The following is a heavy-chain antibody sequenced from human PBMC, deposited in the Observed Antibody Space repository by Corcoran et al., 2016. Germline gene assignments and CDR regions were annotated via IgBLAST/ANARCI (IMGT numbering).Heavy chain of an antibody. Sequence: EVQLVESGGDLVKPGGSLRLSCAASGFTFSNAWMNWVRQAPGKGLEWVGRIKSKTDGGTTDYSAPVKGRFTISRDDSKNTLFLQMNSLKTEDTAVYYCTKESADDGSDYGFDNWGQGSLVTVSS. V-gene: IGHV3-15*07. CDR1: GFTFSNAW. J-gene: IGHJ4*02. CDR2: IKSKTDGGTT. CDR3: TKESADDGSDYGFDN. D-gene: IGHD3-22*01.